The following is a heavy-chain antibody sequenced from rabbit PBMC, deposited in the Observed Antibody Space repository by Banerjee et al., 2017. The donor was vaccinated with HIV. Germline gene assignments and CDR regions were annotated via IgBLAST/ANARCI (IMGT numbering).Heavy chain of an antibody. V-gene: IGHV1S45*01. Sequence: QEQLEESGGDLVKPEGSLTLTCTASGFSFSLKYVMCWVRQAPGKGLEWIGTIGGGSGVNTYYASWVNGRFTISRTSSTTVTLQMTSLTAADTATYFCARDLAGVIGWNFNLWG. D-gene: IGHD4-1*01. J-gene: IGHJ4*01. CDR1: GFSFSLKYV. CDR2: IGGGSGVNT. CDR3: ARDLAGVIGWNFNL.